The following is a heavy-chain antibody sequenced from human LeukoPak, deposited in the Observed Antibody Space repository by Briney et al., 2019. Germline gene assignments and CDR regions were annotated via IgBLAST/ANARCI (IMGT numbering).Heavy chain of an antibody. CDR1: GFSFSSYG. Sequence: GGSLRLSCAASGFSFSSYGMHWVRQAPGKGLEWVAVISYDGSNKYYADSVKGRFTISRDSSKNTLYLQMNSLRAEDTAVYYCARVGTIFGRVSYADVWGQGTTVTVSS. V-gene: IGHV3-30-3*01. J-gene: IGHJ6*02. CDR3: ARVGTIFGRVSYADV. D-gene: IGHD3/OR15-3a*01. CDR2: ISYDGSNK.